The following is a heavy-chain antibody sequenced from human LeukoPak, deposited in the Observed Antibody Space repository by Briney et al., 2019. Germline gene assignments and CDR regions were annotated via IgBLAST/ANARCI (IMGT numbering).Heavy chain of an antibody. Sequence: GESLKISCKGSGYTFTRYWIGWVRQMPGKGLEWMGIIYPGDSDIRYSPSFQGQVTISADKSISTAYLQWSSLKASDTTMYYCARKGYSGGSSSGGVAYWAQGPLVTVSS. J-gene: IGHJ4*02. CDR1: GYTFTRYW. CDR3: ARKGYSGGSSSGGVAY. V-gene: IGHV5-51*01. D-gene: IGHD6-6*01. CDR2: IYPGDSDI.